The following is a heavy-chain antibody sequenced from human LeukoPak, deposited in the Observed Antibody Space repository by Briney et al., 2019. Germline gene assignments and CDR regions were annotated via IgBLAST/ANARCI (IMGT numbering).Heavy chain of an antibody. Sequence: GGSLRLSCAASGFTLSSYVLSWVRQAPGKGLEWVSAISGSGGSTYYADSVKGRFTISRDNSKNTLYLQMNSLRAEYTAVYYCAKGGTVVASTHYWGQGTLVTVSS. D-gene: IGHD4-11*01. CDR3: AKGGTVVASTHY. CDR2: ISGSGGST. CDR1: GFTLSSYV. V-gene: IGHV3-23*01. J-gene: IGHJ4*02.